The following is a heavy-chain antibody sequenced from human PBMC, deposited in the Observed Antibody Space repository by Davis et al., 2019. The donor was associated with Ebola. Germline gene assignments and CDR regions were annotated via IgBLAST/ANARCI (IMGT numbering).Heavy chain of an antibody. J-gene: IGHJ4*02. D-gene: IGHD2/OR15-2a*01. Sequence: SETLSLTCAVYGGSFSGYYWSWIRQPPGKGLEWIGEINHSGSTIYNPSLRSRVTMSVDTSKNQFSLKVTSVTAADTAVYYCARGRPFFWGQGTLVTVSS. CDR1: GGSFSGYY. CDR3: ARGRPFF. V-gene: IGHV4-34*01. CDR2: INHSGST.